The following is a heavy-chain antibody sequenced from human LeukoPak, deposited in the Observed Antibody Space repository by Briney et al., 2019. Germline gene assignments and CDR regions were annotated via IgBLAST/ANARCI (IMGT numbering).Heavy chain of an antibody. CDR3: ARERCSGGSCYLGGVLRGYFDS. Sequence: PSETLSLTCTVSGGSISSYYWSWIRQPPGKGLEWIGYIYYSGSTNYNPSLKSRVTISVDTSKNQFSLKLSSVTAADTAVYYCARERCSGGSCYLGGVLRGYFDSWGQGTLVTLSS. V-gene: IGHV4-59*01. J-gene: IGHJ4*02. CDR1: GGSISSYY. D-gene: IGHD2-15*01. CDR2: IYYSGST.